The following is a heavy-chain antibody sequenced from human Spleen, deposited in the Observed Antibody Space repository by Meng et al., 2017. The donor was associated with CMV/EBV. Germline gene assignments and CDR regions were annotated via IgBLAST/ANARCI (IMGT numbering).Heavy chain of an antibody. Sequence: SETLSLTCTVSGGSISSYYWSWIRQPPGKGLEWIGYIYYSGSTNYNPSLKSRVTISVDTSNNQFSLKLSSVTAADTALYYCARVNTTFGVDSYYYFGMDVWGQGTTVTVSS. V-gene: IGHV4-59*08. J-gene: IGHJ6*02. CDR1: GGSISSYY. D-gene: IGHD3-3*01. CDR3: ARVNTTFGVDSYYYFGMDV. CDR2: IYYSGST.